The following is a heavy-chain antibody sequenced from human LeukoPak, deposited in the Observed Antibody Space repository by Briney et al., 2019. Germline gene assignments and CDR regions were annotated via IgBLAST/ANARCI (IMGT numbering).Heavy chain of an antibody. CDR2: IYYTGST. CDR3: ARHRAYSSSSPFDY. D-gene: IGHD6-6*01. Sequence: SETLSLTCTVSGGSISTYQWSWIRQPPGKGLEWIGYIYYTGSTNYSPSLKSRVTMFVDMSKNQFSLRLSSVTAADTAVYYCARHRAYSSSSPFDYWGQGTLVTVSS. CDR1: GGSISTYQ. V-gene: IGHV4-59*08. J-gene: IGHJ4*02.